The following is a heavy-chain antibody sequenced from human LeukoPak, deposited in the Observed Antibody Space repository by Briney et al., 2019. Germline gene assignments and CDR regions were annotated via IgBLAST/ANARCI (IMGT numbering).Heavy chain of an antibody. CDR2: ISSSGSTI. Sequence: SGGSLRLSCAASGFTFSDYYMSWIRQAPGKGLEWVSYISSSGSTIYYADSVKGRFTISRDNAKNSLYLQMNSLRAEDTAVYYCARVLGVLTVTTSFVVDAFDIWGQGTMVTVSS. V-gene: IGHV3-11*01. CDR3: ARVLGVLTVTTSFVVDAFDI. D-gene: IGHD4-17*01. CDR1: GFTFSDYY. J-gene: IGHJ3*02.